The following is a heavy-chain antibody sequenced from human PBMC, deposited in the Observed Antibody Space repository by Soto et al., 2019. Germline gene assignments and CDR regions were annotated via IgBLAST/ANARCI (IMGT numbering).Heavy chain of an antibody. CDR2: ISDVGAYI. V-gene: IGHV3-21*01. J-gene: IGHJ3*01. Sequence: EVQLVESGGGLVKPGGSLRLSCVASGFTLSDHSMNWVRLAPGKGLEWVSSISDVGAYIFYADSVKGRFTISRDNAKNSLYLQMDSPGAEDTALYYCVRDLVEAALTGFDVWGQGTMVTVSS. D-gene: IGHD3-16*01. CDR1: GFTLSDHS. CDR3: VRDLVEAALTGFDV.